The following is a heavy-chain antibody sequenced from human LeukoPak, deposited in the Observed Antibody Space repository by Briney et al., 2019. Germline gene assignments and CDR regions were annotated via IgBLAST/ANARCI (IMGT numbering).Heavy chain of an antibody. CDR2: INHSGST. J-gene: IGHJ5*02. V-gene: IGHV4-34*01. Sequence: SETLSLTCTVSGGSISSYYWSWIRQPPGKGLEWIGEINHSGSTNYNPSLKSRVTISVDTSKNQFSLKLSSVTAADTAVYYCARGLYCSGGSCYSNWFDPWGQGTLVTVSS. CDR1: GGSISSYY. D-gene: IGHD2-15*01. CDR3: ARGLYCSGGSCYSNWFDP.